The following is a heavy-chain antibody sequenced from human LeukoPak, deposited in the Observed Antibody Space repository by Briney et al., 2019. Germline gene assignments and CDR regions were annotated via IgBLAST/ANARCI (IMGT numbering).Heavy chain of an antibody. CDR3: AKDPSGWYAFDI. Sequence: GGSLRLSCAASGFTFSSYAMSWVRQAPGKGLEWVSAISGSGGSTYYADSVKGRFTIPRDNSKNTLYLQMNSLRAEDTAVYYCAKDPSGWYAFDIWGQGTMVTVSS. CDR2: ISGSGGST. J-gene: IGHJ3*02. CDR1: GFTFSSYA. V-gene: IGHV3-23*01. D-gene: IGHD6-19*01.